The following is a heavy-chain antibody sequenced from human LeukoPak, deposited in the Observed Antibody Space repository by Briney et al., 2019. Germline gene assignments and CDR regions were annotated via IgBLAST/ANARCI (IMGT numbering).Heavy chain of an antibody. D-gene: IGHD3-10*01. CDR3: ARESGATMVRGAYDY. V-gene: IGHV3-7*01. CDR1: GFTFSSYW. Sequence: GGSLRLSCAASGFTFSSYWMSWVRQAPGKGLEWVANIKQDGSEKYYVDSVKGRFTISRDNAKNSLYLQMNSLRGEDTAVYYCARESGATMVRGAYDYWGQGSLVTVSS. CDR2: IKQDGSEK. J-gene: IGHJ4*02.